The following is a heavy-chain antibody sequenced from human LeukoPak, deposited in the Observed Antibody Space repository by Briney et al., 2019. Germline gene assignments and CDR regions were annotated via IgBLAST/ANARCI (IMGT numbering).Heavy chain of an antibody. CDR2: FDPEDGET. CDR1: GYTLTELS. V-gene: IGHV1-24*01. Sequence: ASAKVSCKVSGYTLTELSMHWVRQAPGKGLEWMGGFDPEDGETIYAQKFQGRVTMTEDTSTDTAYMELSSLRSEDTAVYYCATGVVVVPVAPTPADYWGQGTLVTVSS. CDR3: ATGVVVVPVAPTPADY. J-gene: IGHJ4*02. D-gene: IGHD2-2*01.